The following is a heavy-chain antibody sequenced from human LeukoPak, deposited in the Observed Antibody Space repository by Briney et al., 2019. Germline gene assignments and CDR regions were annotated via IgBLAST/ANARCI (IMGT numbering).Heavy chain of an antibody. J-gene: IGHJ6*02. Sequence: ASVKVSCKASGYTFTSYYMHWVRQAPGQGLEWMGWISAYNGNTNYAQKLQGRVTMTTDTSTSTAYMELRSLRSDDTAVYYCARDRSGYSYGPRVYYYGMDVWGQGTTVTVSS. V-gene: IGHV1-18*04. CDR1: GYTFTSYY. CDR2: ISAYNGNT. D-gene: IGHD5-18*01. CDR3: ARDRSGYSYGPRVYYYGMDV.